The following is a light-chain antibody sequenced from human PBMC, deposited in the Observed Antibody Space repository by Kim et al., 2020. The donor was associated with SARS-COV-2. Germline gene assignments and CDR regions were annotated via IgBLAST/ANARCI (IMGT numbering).Light chain of an antibody. CDR1: KLDNKY. Sequence: SSELTQPPSMSVSPGQTASITCSGDKLDNKYVSWYQQKPGQSPVLVIYQDAERPSGIPVRFSGSISGNTATLTITGTQAMDEADYYCQAWDSSTVIFGGGTQLTVL. CDR3: QAWDSSTVI. J-gene: IGLJ2*01. V-gene: IGLV3-1*01. CDR2: QDA.